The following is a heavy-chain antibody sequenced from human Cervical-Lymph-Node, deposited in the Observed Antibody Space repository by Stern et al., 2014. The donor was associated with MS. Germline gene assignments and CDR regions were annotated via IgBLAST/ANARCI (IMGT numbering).Heavy chain of an antibody. J-gene: IGHJ6*02. CDR3: ARDGAHRSGLDMYYGMDV. Sequence: QVQLQQSGPGLVKPSETLSLTCTVSGGSISSYYWTWIRQPPGKGPDRIGNIYYSGRNNLNPSLKSRVTISVDTSKNQFSLKVSSVTAADTAVYYCARDGAHRSGLDMYYGMDVWGQGTTVTVSS. D-gene: IGHD1-14*01. CDR1: GGSISSYY. CDR2: IYYSGRN. V-gene: IGHV4-59*01.